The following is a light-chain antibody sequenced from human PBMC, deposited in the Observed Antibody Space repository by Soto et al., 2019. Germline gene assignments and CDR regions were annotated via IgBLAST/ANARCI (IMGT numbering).Light chain of an antibody. CDR2: DAS. Sequence: EIVLTQSPATLSLSPGERATLSCRASHYFSSALAWYQQKPGQAPRLLIYDASNRATGIPARFSGSGSGTDFTLTISSLEPEDSAVYYCQQRYNWPLTFGGGTKV. CDR3: QQRYNWPLT. V-gene: IGKV3-11*01. J-gene: IGKJ4*01. CDR1: HYFSSA.